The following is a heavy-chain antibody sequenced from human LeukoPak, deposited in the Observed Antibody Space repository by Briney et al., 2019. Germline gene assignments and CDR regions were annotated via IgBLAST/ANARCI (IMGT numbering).Heavy chain of an antibody. CDR3: ASFATDKQTDY. D-gene: IGHD1-1*01. CDR2: TFYRSKWHN. V-gene: IGHV6-1*01. CDR1: GDSVSSKSAA. Sequence: QALSLTCAISGDSVSSKSAAWNWIRQSPSGCLEWLGRTFYRSKWHNDYALSVKSRITINPDTSKHQFSLQLRSVTPEDTAVYYCASFATDKQTDYWGQGTLVTVSS. J-gene: IGHJ4*02.